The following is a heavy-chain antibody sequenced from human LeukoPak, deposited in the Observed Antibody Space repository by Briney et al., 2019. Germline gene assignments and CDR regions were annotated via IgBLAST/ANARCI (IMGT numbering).Heavy chain of an antibody. CDR1: GFTFSDYY. V-gene: IGHV3-11*05. J-gene: IGHJ4*02. Sequence: GGPLRLSCAASGFTFSDYYMTWIRQAPGKGLECVSYISSSSSYTNYADSVKGRFTISRDNAKNSLFLQMNSLRADDTAVYYCARADSTSWFDYWGQGALVTVSS. CDR3: ARADSTSWFDY. CDR2: ISSSSSYT. D-gene: IGHD6-13*01.